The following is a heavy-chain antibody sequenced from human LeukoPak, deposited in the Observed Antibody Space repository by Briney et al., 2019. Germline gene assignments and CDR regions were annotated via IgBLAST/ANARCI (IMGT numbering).Heavy chain of an antibody. CDR1: GFTFSSYA. CDR3: AKEPTYYDSSGYYYDNWFDP. D-gene: IGHD3-22*01. Sequence: GGSLRLSCAASGFTFSSYAMSWVRQAPGKGLEWVSAISGSGGSTYYADSVKGRFTISRDNSKNTLYLQMNSLRAEDTAVYYCAKEPTYYDSSGYYYDNWFDPWGQGTLVTVSS. CDR2: ISGSGGST. J-gene: IGHJ5*02. V-gene: IGHV3-23*01.